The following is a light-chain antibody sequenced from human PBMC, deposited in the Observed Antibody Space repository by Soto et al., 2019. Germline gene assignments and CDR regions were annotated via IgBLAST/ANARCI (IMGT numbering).Light chain of an antibody. Sequence: QSALTQPASVSGSPGQSITISCTGTSSDVGGYDHVSWYQQHPGKAPKLITYDVTVRPSGISRRFSGSKSDNTASLAVSGLQPEDEADYYCSSYTNKDTLLFGGGTKVTVL. J-gene: IGLJ3*02. V-gene: IGLV2-14*03. CDR1: SSDVGGYDH. CDR3: SSYTNKDTLL. CDR2: DVT.